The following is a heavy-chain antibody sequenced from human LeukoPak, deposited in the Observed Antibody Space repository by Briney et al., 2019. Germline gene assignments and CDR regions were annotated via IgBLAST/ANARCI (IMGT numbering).Heavy chain of an antibody. CDR2: INPSGGST. CDR1: GYTFTSYY. Sequence: ASVKASXKASGYTFTSYYMHWVRQAPGQGLEWMGIINPSGGSTSYAQKFQGRVTMTRDTSTSTVYMELSSLRSEDTAVYYCAREQGVISPFDYWGQRTLVTVSS. CDR3: AREQGVISPFDY. D-gene: IGHD3-10*01. V-gene: IGHV1-46*01. J-gene: IGHJ4*02.